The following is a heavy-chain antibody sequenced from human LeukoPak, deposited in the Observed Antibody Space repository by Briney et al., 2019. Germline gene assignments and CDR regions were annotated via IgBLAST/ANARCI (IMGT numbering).Heavy chain of an antibody. D-gene: IGHD5-24*01. CDR2: IYYSGNP. CDR1: GGSLSSYF. CDR3: ARARDGTRMTFDY. J-gene: IGHJ4*02. Sequence: PSETLSVTCAVSGGSLSSYFWSWVRQPPGKGLEWIAYIYYSGNPYYNPSLKSRVTISVDTSNNQFSLKVRSVTAADTAVYFCARARDGTRMTFDYWGQGTLVTVSS. V-gene: IGHV4-59*01.